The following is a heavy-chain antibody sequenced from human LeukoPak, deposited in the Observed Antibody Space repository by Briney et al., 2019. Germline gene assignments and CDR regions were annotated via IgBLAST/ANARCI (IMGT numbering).Heavy chain of an antibody. Sequence: SETLSLTCAVYGVSFSGYYWSWIRQPPGKGLEWIGEINHSGSTNYNPSLKSRVTISVDTSKNQFSLKLSSVTAADTAVYYCARGLVGFDPWGQGTLVTVSS. D-gene: IGHD3-16*02. J-gene: IGHJ5*02. V-gene: IGHV4-34*01. CDR2: INHSGST. CDR3: ARGLVGFDP. CDR1: GVSFSGYY.